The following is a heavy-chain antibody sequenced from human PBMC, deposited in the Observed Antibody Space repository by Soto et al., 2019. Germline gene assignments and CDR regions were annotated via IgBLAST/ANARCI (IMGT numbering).Heavy chain of an antibody. CDR2: IKSKTDGGTT. Sequence: EVQLVESGGGLVKPGGSLRLSCAASGFTFSNAWMSWVRQAPGKGLEWVGRIKSKTDGGTTDYAAPVKGRFTISRDDSKNTLYLQMNCLKTEDTAVYYCTTEIYGSPLRDDYWGQGTLVTVSS. CDR3: TTEIYGSPLRDDY. J-gene: IGHJ4*02. CDR1: GFTFSNAW. D-gene: IGHD3-3*01. V-gene: IGHV3-15*01.